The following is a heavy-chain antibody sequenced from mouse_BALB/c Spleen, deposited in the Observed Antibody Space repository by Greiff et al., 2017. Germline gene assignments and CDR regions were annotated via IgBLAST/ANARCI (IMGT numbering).Heavy chain of an antibody. CDR1: GFAFSSYD. V-gene: IGHV5-12-1*01. CDR2: ISSGGGST. J-gene: IGHJ2*01. D-gene: IGHD1-1*01. Sequence: EVQGVESGGDLVKPGGSLKFSCAASGFAFSSYDMSWVRQTPEQRLEWVAYISSGGGSTYYPDTVKGRFTISRDNAKNTLYLQMSSLKSEDTAMYYCARQGRNYDNDYWGQGTTLTVSS. CDR3: ARQGRNYDNDY.